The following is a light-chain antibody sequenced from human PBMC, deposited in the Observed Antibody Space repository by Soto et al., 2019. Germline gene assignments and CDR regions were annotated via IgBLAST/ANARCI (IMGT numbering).Light chain of an antibody. J-gene: IGKJ1*01. CDR2: DAS. CDR3: QQYSSYWT. V-gene: IGKV1-5*01. CDR1: QSISIW. Sequence: IQMTQSPSTLSASVGDRVTITCRASQSISIWLAWYQQRLGKAPKLLIYDASTLETGVPSRFSGSGSGMEFNLTITSLQPADFATYYCQQYSSYWTFGQGTKVDIK.